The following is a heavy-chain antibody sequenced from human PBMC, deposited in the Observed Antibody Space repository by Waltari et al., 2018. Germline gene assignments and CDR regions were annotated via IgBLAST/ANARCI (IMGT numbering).Heavy chain of an antibody. Sequence: QVQLQQWGAGLLQPSETLSPPCAVSGGPFSGYWGRWIRQPPGKGLEWIGEISHCGKTNYNPALKSRGTISVDTPKNQCSLKLSSVTAADTAVYYCARHIRGYDAFDIWGQGTMAIVSS. CDR2: ISHCGKT. J-gene: IGHJ3*02. CDR3: ARHIRGYDAFDI. CDR1: GGPFSGYW. D-gene: IGHD3-3*01. V-gene: IGHV4-34*02.